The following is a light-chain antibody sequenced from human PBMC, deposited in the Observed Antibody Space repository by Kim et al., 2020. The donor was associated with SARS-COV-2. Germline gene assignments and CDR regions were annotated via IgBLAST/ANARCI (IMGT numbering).Light chain of an antibody. CDR3: QAWDSNIVV. J-gene: IGLJ2*01. V-gene: IGLV3-1*01. CDR2: QDT. CDR1: KVGNKY. Sequence: VSPGQAATITCSGNKVGNKYVSWYQQRPGQSPLVVIYQDTNRPSGIPERFSGSNSANTATLTISGTQAMDEGDYYCQAWDSNIVVFGGGTRLTVL.